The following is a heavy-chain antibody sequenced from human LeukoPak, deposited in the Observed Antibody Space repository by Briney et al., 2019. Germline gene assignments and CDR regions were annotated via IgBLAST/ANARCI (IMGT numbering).Heavy chain of an antibody. CDR2: ISYDGSNK. J-gene: IGHJ4*02. CDR1: GFTFSSYG. Sequence: GGSLRLSCAASGFTFSSYGMHWVRQAPGKGLEWVAVISYDGSNKYYADSVKGRFTISRDNSKNTLYLQMNSLRAEDTAVYYCARQVYNYGHLPYYFDYWGQGTLVTVSS. CDR3: ARQVYNYGHLPYYFDY. V-gene: IGHV3-30*03. D-gene: IGHD5-18*01.